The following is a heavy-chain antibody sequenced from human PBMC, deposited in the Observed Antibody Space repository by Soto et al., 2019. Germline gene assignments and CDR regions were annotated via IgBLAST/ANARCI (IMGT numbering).Heavy chain of an antibody. V-gene: IGHV4-30-2*01. CDR2: IYHSGST. CDR1: GGSISSGGYS. CDR3: ARSQNTVTSYDY. J-gene: IGHJ4*02. D-gene: IGHD4-17*01. Sequence: QLQLQESGSGLVKPSQTLSLTCAVSGGSISSGGYSWSWIRQPPGKGLEWIGYIYHSGSTYYNPSIKSRVTISVDRSKNQFSLKLSAVTAADTAVYYCARSQNTVTSYDYWGQGTLVTVSS.